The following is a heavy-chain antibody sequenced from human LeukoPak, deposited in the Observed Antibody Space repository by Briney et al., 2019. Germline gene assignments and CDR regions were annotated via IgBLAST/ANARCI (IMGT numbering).Heavy chain of an antibody. CDR3: AREASSGPFFDY. CDR2: ISWNSGSI. D-gene: IGHD3-22*01. J-gene: IGHJ4*02. V-gene: IGHV3-9*01. CDR1: GFTFDDYA. Sequence: GGSLRLSCAASGFTFDDYAMHWVRRAPGKDLEWVSGISWNSGSIGYADSVKGRFTISRDNAKNSLYLQMNSLRAEDTAVYYCAREASSGPFFDYWGQRTLVTVSS.